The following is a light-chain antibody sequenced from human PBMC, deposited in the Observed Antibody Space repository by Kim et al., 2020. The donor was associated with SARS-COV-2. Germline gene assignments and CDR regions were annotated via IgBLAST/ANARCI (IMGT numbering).Light chain of an antibody. CDR1: SSDVVAYNR. CDR3: SSLTSGSTSVV. Sequence: QSSTTSCTGTSSDVVAYNRVSWYQQHPGKAPNLMIFDVSDRPSGVSNRFSGSKSDNTASLTISGLQAEDEADYFCSSLTSGSTSVVFGGGTQLTVL. V-gene: IGLV2-14*03. J-gene: IGLJ2*01. CDR2: DVS.